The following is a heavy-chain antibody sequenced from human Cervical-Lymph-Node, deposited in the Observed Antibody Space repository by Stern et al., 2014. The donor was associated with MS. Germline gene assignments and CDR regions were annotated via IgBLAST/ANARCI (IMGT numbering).Heavy chain of an antibody. V-gene: IGHV3-53*01. Sequence: EVQLEESGGGVIQPGGSLRLSCTASWITVSRDYMTWVRQAPGKRLEWVSLITNVGSTFYTDSVKGRFTIARDDSKNTVYLHMTSLRAEDTAMYYCARDTSSPERADWWGQGTLVTVSS. CDR2: ITNVGST. D-gene: IGHD1-1*01. J-gene: IGHJ4*02. CDR3: ARDTSSPERADW. CDR1: WITVSRDY.